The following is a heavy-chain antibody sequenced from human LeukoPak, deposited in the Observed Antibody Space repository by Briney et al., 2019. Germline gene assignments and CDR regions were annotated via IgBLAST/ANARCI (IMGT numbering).Heavy chain of an antibody. V-gene: IGHV3-21*01. CDR1: GFTFSSYS. D-gene: IGHD4-17*01. CDR3: ARDDLWGVTTVH. Sequence: GGSLRLSCAASGFTFSSYSMNWVRQAPGKGLEWVSSITGSSGYISYADSVKGRFTISRDNAKNSLYLQMNSLRAEDTAVYYCARDDLWGVTTVHWGQGTLVTVSS. CDR2: ITGSSGYI. J-gene: IGHJ4*02.